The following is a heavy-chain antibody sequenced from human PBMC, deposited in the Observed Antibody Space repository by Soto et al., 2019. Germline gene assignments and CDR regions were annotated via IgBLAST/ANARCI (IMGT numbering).Heavy chain of an antibody. Sequence: QVQLVESGGGVVQPGRSLRLSCAASGFIFSNYGMHWVRQAPGKGLEWVAIIWHDGNNKYYADSVRGRFIISRDNSKNRLYLQMNSLRAEDTAVYYCASDLVGASDSYGLDVWGQGTPVTVSS. CDR3: ASDLVGASDSYGLDV. CDR1: GFIFSNYG. D-gene: IGHD1-26*01. CDR2: IWHDGNNK. J-gene: IGHJ6*02. V-gene: IGHV3-33*01.